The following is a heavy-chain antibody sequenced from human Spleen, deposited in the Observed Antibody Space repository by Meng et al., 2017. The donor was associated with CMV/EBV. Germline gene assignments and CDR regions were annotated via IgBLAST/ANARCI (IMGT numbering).Heavy chain of an antibody. V-gene: IGHV1-2*02. Sequence: ASVKVSCKALGYTFTGYYMHWVRQAPGQGLEWMGWINPNSGGTNYAQKFQGRVTMTRDTSISTAYMELSRLTSDDTAVYYCARDNNWGPDYWGQGTLVTVSS. J-gene: IGHJ4*02. CDR2: INPNSGGT. CDR1: GYTFTGYY. D-gene: IGHD7-27*01. CDR3: ARDNNWGPDY.